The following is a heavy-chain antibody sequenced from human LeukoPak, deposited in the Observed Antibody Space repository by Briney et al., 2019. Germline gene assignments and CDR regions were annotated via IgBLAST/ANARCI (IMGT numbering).Heavy chain of an antibody. J-gene: IGHJ4*02. CDR2: INPNSGGT. CDR1: GYTFTGYY. Sequence: ASVKVSCKASGYTFTGYYMHWVRQAPGQGLEWMGWINPNSGGTNYAQKFQGRVTMTRDTSISAAYMELSRLRSDDTAVYYCARALRSISYGSSQIDYWGQGTLVTVSS. CDR3: ARALRSISYGSSQIDY. D-gene: IGHD6-13*01. V-gene: IGHV1-2*02.